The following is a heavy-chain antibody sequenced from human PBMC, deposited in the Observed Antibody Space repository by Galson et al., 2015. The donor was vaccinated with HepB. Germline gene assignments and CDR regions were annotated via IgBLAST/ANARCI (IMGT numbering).Heavy chain of an antibody. Sequence: SLRLSCAASGFTFSSYAMHWVRQAPGKGLEWVAVISYDGSNKYYADSVKGRFTISRDNSKNTLYLQMNSLRAEDTAVYYCARDYYDSSGVWYFDLWGRGTLVTVSS. CDR1: GFTFSSYA. CDR2: ISYDGSNK. V-gene: IGHV3-30-3*01. J-gene: IGHJ2*01. CDR3: ARDYYDSSGVWYFDL. D-gene: IGHD3-22*01.